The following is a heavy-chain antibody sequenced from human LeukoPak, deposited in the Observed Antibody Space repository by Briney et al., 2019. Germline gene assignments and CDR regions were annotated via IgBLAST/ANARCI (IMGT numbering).Heavy chain of an antibody. D-gene: IGHD3-22*01. V-gene: IGHV3-48*03. J-gene: IGHJ3*02. CDR2: ITSSGSTI. CDR1: GFTFSSYE. Sequence: GGSLRLSRAASGFTFSSYEMNWVRQAPGKGLEWVSYITSSGSTIYYADSVKGRFTISRDNAKNSLYLQMNSLRAEDTAVYYCARDRYYYDSSGPRDAFDIWGQGTMVTVSS. CDR3: ARDRYYYDSSGPRDAFDI.